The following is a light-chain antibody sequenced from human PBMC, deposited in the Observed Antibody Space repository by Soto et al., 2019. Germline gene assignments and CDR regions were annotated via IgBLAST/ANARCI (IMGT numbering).Light chain of an antibody. CDR1: QSISSW. V-gene: IGKV1-5*01. CDR3: QQYNCYSSFT. Sequence: DIQMTQSPSTLSASVGDRVTITCRASQSISSWLAWYQQKPGKAPKVLIYDASILESGVPSRFSGSGSGTEFTLTISSLQPDDFATYYCQQYNCYSSFTFGQGTKLEIK. J-gene: IGKJ2*01. CDR2: DAS.